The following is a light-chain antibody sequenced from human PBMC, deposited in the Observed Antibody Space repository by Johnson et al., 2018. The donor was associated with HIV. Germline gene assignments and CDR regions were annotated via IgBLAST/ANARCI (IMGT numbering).Light chain of an antibody. CDR2: ENN. CDR1: SSNIGNNY. Sequence: QSVLTQPPSVSAAPGQKVTISCSGSSSNIGNNYVSWYRQLPGTAPKLLIYENNKRPSGIPDRFSGSKSGTSATLDITGLQTGDEADYYCGTWDSSLSAEVFGTGTKVTVL. J-gene: IGLJ1*01. V-gene: IGLV1-51*02. CDR3: GTWDSSLSAEV.